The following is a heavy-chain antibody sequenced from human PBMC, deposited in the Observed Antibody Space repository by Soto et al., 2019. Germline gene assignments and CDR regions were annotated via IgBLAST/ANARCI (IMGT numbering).Heavy chain of an antibody. V-gene: IGHV5-51*03. CDR1: GYSFSSYW. CDR3: AMIIQQLVFDY. CDR2: IYPGDSDT. Sequence: EVQLVQSGAEVKKPGESLKISCKGSGYSFSSYWIRWVRQIPGKGLEWMGIIYPGDSDTRYSPFFQGQVTISPDTSISTAYLQWSSLKASDTAMYYCAMIIQQLVFDYWGQGTLVTVSS. D-gene: IGHD6-13*01. J-gene: IGHJ4*02.